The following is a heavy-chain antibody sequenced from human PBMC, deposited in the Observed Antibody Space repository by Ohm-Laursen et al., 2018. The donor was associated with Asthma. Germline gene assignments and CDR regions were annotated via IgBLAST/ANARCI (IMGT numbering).Heavy chain of an antibody. V-gene: IGHV3-48*04. CDR1: GFTFSSFS. Sequence: SLRLSCAASGFTFSSFSMNWVRQAPGKGLEWVSYISSSGSTIYYADSVKGRFTISRDNAKNSLYLQMNSLRAEDTAVYYCARDYMITFGGVIVRPRDYWGQGTLVTVSS. J-gene: IGHJ4*02. D-gene: IGHD3-16*02. CDR2: ISSSGSTI. CDR3: ARDYMITFGGVIVRPRDY.